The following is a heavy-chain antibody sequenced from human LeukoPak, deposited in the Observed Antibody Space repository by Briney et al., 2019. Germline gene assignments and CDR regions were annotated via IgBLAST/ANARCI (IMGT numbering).Heavy chain of an antibody. V-gene: IGHV1-2*02. CDR3: ARDDSATTGIGFDC. D-gene: IGHD1-1*01. CDR1: GYTFTGYY. J-gene: IGHJ4*02. CDR2: INTITGGT. Sequence: ASVKVSCKASGYTFTGYYIHWVRQAPGQGLEWVGWINTITGGTRYAQKFQGRVTMTRDTSISTAYMELNGLRSDDTAVYYCARDDSATTGIGFDCWGQGTLVTVSS.